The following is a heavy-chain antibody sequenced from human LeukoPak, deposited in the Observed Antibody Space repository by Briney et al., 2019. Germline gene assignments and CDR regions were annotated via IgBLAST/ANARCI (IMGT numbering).Heavy chain of an antibody. D-gene: IGHD2-15*01. CDR3: ASRTPEYCSGGSCYPYYFDY. Sequence: SETLSLTCTVSGGSISSSSYYWGWIRQPPGKGLEWIGCIYYSGSTYYNPSLKSRVTISVDTSKNQFSLKLSSVTAADTAVYYCASRTPEYCSGGSCYPYYFDYWGQGTLVTVSS. J-gene: IGHJ4*02. V-gene: IGHV4-39*01. CDR2: IYYSGST. CDR1: GGSISSSSYY.